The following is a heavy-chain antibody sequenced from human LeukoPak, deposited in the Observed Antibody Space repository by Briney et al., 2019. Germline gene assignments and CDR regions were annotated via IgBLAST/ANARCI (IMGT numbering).Heavy chain of an antibody. D-gene: IGHD3-22*01. V-gene: IGHV4-39*07. CDR1: SGSINTPNYY. J-gene: IGHJ3*02. Sequence: PSETLSLTCTVSSGSINTPNYYWGWVRLPSGKALEWIGNIFYKGGTYYTPSLKSRVTISLDTSRNQFSLKLNSVTAADTAVYYCAKSNGYGLMDIWGQGTMVTVSS. CDR2: IFYKGGT. CDR3: AKSNGYGLMDI.